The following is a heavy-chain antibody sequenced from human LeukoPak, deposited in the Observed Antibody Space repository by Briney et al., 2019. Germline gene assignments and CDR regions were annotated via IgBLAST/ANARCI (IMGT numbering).Heavy chain of an antibody. D-gene: IGHD3-16*02. CDR3: ARDLGVIVYPSDY. J-gene: IGHJ4*02. Sequence: GGSLRLSCAASGFTFSSSAMSWVRQAPGKGLEWVSTISGSGSGSSTYYADSVKGRFTISRDNSKNTLYLQMNSLRAEDTALYYCARDLGVIVYPSDYWGQGTLVTVSS. CDR2: ISGSGSGSST. V-gene: IGHV3-23*01. CDR1: GFTFSSSA.